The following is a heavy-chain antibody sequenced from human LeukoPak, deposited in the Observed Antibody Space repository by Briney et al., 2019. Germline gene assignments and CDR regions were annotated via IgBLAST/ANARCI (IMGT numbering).Heavy chain of an antibody. Sequence: GGSLRLSCAASGFTFSSYGMHWVRQAPGKGLEWVAFIRYDGSNKYYADSVKGRFTISRDNSKNTLYLQMNSLRAEDTAVYYCAKESLWFGELWPYFDYWGQGTLVTVSS. CDR3: AKESLWFGELWPYFDY. J-gene: IGHJ4*02. V-gene: IGHV3-30*02. D-gene: IGHD3-10*01. CDR1: GFTFSSYG. CDR2: IRYDGSNK.